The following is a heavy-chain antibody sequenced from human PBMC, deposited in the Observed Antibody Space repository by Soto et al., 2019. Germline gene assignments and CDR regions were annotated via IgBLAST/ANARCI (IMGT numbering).Heavy chain of an antibody. J-gene: IGHJ5*02. CDR1: VDYIKFGGYS. CDR2: IYYTGKT. CDR3: GRDLTSNANCIDP. V-gene: IGHV4-30-4*01. D-gene: IGHD2-2*01. Sequence: QLQEPGPGLLKPSQTRSLPCSVSVDYIKFGGYSGRWFPQRQGKGLEGMGYIYYTGKTYYNPSLESRLTMSVDRSKNQFSLRLTSVIAADTAVYFCGRDLTSNANCIDPWGQGTLVTVSS.